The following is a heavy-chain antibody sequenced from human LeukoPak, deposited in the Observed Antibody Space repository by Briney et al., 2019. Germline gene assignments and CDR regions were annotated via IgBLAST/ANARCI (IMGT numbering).Heavy chain of an antibody. V-gene: IGHV4-39*07. J-gene: IGHJ6*02. CDR1: GGPISSSGYY. CDR3: ARAPPYYYYGMDV. Sequence: SETLSLTCTVSGGPISSSGYYWGWIRQPPGKGLESIGSIYYTGTTSYNPSLKSRLTISVDTSKNQFSLKLSSVTAADTAVYYCARAPPYYYYGMDVWGQGTTVTVSS. CDR2: IYYTGTT.